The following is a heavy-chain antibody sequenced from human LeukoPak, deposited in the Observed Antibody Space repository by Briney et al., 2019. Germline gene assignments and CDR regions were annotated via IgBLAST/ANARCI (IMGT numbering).Heavy chain of an antibody. CDR2: ISGSGAST. CDR1: GFTFNNYA. CDR3: ASAVVRAREIH. Sequence: GRSLRLSCAASGFTFNNYAMSWVRQAPGKGLEWVSAISGSGASTYYADSVKGRFTISRDNSKNTLYVQMNSLRAEDTAVYYCASAVVRAREIHWGQGTLVTVSS. V-gene: IGHV3-23*01. J-gene: IGHJ4*02. D-gene: IGHD3-10*01.